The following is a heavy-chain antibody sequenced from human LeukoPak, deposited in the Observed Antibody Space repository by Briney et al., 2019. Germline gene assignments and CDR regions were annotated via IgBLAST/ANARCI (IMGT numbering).Heavy chain of an antibody. CDR3: ARDGRLEGCGGDCYPDY. Sequence: KTSETLSLTCAVYGGSFSGYYWSWTRQPPGKGLEWIGEINHSGSTNYNPSLKSRVTISVDTSKNQFSLKLSPVTAADTAVYYCARDGRLEGCGGDCYPDYWGQGTLVTVSS. CDR2: INHSGST. V-gene: IGHV4-34*01. D-gene: IGHD2-21*01. CDR1: GGSFSGYY. J-gene: IGHJ4*02.